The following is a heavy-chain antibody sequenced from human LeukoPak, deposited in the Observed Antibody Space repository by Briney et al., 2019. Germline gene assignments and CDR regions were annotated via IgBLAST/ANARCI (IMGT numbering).Heavy chain of an antibody. CDR1: GGSISSYY. D-gene: IGHD2-21*01. J-gene: IGHJ4*02. Sequence: SETLSLTCTVSGGSISSYYWSWIRQPPGKGLEWIGYIYYSGSTNYNPSLKSRVTISVDTSKNQFSLKLSSVTSADTAVYYCARAISATFDYWGQGTLVTVSS. CDR3: ARAISATFDY. CDR2: IYYSGST. V-gene: IGHV4-59*01.